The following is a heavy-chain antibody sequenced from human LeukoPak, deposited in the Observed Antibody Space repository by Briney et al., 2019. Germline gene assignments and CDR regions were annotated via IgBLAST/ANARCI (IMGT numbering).Heavy chain of an antibody. CDR3: ARHVRGQTGTNYFDY. J-gene: IGHJ4*02. V-gene: IGHV5-51*01. CDR2: IYPGDSDT. Sequence: LGESLKISCKGSGYSFTSYWIGWVRQMPGKGLEWMGIIYPGDSDTRYSPSFQGQVTISADKSVSTAYLQWSSLKASDTAMYYCARHVRGQTGTNYFDYWGQGTLVTVSS. D-gene: IGHD1-1*01. CDR1: GYSFTSYW.